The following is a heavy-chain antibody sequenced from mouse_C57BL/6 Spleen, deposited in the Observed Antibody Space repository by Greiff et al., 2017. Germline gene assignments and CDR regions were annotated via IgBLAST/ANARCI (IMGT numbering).Heavy chain of an antibody. V-gene: IGHV1-80*01. CDR2: IYPGDGDT. CDR1: GYAFSSYW. D-gene: IGHD1-1*01. CDR3: ARGYGSSYGWDFGV. Sequence: QVQLQQSGAELVKPGASVKISCKASGYAFSSYWMNWVKQRPGKGLEWIGQIYPGDGDTNYNGKFKGKATLTADTSSSTAYMQLSSRTSEDSAVYFCARGYGSSYGWDFGVWGTGATVTAST. J-gene: IGHJ1*03.